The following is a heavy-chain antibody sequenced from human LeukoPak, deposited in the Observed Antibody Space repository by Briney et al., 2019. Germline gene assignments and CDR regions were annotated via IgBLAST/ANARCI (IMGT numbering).Heavy chain of an antibody. J-gene: IGHJ6*03. CDR3: ARDADSRAYYYMDV. CDR1: GYTFTGDY. V-gene: IGHV1-2*02. CDR2: INPNSGGT. Sequence: ASVKVSCKASGYTFTGDYMHWVRQAPGQGLEWMGWINPNSGGTNYAQKFQGRVTMTRDTSISTAYMELSRLRSDDTAVYYCARDADSRAYYYMDVWGKGTTVTVSS. D-gene: IGHD6-13*01.